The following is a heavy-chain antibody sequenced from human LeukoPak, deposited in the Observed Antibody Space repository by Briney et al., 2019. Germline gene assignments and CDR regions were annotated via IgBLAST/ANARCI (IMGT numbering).Heavy chain of an antibody. Sequence: GGSLRLSCAASGFTFSSYAMSWVRQAPGKGLEWVSAISGSGGSTYYADSVKGRFTISRDDSKNTLYLQMNSLRAEDTAVYYCAKVSGYDFWSGYVDYWGQGTLVTVSS. D-gene: IGHD3-3*01. CDR3: AKVSGYDFWSGYVDY. CDR1: GFTFSSYA. CDR2: ISGSGGST. V-gene: IGHV3-23*01. J-gene: IGHJ4*02.